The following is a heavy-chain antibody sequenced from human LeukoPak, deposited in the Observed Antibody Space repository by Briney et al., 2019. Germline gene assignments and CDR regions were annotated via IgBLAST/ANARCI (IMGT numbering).Heavy chain of an antibody. CDR3: ARDRLSHFDY. CDR1: GFTFTRYW. J-gene: IGHJ4*02. Sequence: GGSLRLSCAASGFTFTRYWMHWVRQAPGKGLVWVSGISSDGTSTRYADSVKGRFTISRDNAKTTLYLQMNSLRAEDTAVYYCARDRLSHFDYWGQGTLVTVSS. CDR2: ISSDGTST. D-gene: IGHD2/OR15-2a*01. V-gene: IGHV3-74*01.